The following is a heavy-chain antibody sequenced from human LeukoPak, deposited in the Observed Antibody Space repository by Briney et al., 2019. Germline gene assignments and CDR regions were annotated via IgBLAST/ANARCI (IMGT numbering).Heavy chain of an antibody. CDR3: ASVQWLATNWYYDL. CDR1: GGSISSSSYS. CDR2: IFHSGST. D-gene: IGHD6-19*01. J-gene: IGHJ2*01. Sequence: SETLSLTCTVSGGSISSSSYSWGWIRQPPGKGLEWIGNIFHSGSTYYNPSLKSRVTISVDTSKNQFSLKLSSVTAADTAVYYCASVQWLATNWYYDLWGRGTLVTVSS. V-gene: IGHV4-39*07.